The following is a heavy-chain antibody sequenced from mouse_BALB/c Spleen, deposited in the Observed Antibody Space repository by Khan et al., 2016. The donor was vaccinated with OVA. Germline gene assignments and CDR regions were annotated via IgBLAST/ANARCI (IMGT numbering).Heavy chain of an antibody. CDR1: GFAFTSYD. J-gene: IGHJ3*01. CDR2: ISGSGIYT. Sequence: VQLVESGGGLVKPCGSLKLSCAPSGFAFTSYDMSCVRRTPERKLVWGATISGSGIYTYYTESLKGRFTITRDNAKNPLYLQLNCVSTEDTASYYCARHASHCNPALNYWGQGTLVTVSA. CDR3: ARHASHCNPALNY. V-gene: IGHV5-9*02.